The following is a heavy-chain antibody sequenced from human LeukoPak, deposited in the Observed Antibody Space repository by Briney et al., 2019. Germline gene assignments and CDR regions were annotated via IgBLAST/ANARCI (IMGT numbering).Heavy chain of an antibody. CDR2: IYYSGST. Sequence: KAAETLSLTCTVSGGSIRSSYWSWIRQPPGKGLEWMGDIYYSGSTNYNPSLKSRLTISLDTPKNQFSLKPSSVTAADTAVYFCARPLSSELFTLDYWGQGMLVTVSS. V-gene: IGHV4-59*08. CDR1: GGSIRSSY. D-gene: IGHD1-7*01. J-gene: IGHJ4*02. CDR3: ARPLSSELFTLDY.